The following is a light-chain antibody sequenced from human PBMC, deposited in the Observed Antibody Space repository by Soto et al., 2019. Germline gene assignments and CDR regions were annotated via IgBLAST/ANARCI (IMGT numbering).Light chain of an antibody. J-gene: IGKJ5*01. V-gene: IGKV1-9*01. CDR1: QGISSY. Sequence: IQLTQSPSSLSASVGDRVTITCRASQGISSYLAWYQQKPGKAPKLLIYAASTLQSGVPSRFSGSGSGTDFTLTISSLQSEDFAVYYCQQYNNWPPITLGQGTRLEIK. CDR3: QQYNNWPPIT. CDR2: AAS.